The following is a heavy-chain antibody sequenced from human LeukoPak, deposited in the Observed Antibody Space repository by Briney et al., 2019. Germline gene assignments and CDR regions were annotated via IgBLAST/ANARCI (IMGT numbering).Heavy chain of an antibody. D-gene: IGHD5-12*01. Sequence: ASVKVSCKASGYTFSSYGISWVRQAPGQGLEWMGWISAYTGNTNYAQKLQGRVTMTTDTSTSTAYMDLRSLRSDDTAVYYCARVDSGYDYAVDYWGQGTLVTVSS. CDR2: ISAYTGNT. CDR1: GYTFSSYG. J-gene: IGHJ4*02. V-gene: IGHV1-18*01. CDR3: ARVDSGYDYAVDY.